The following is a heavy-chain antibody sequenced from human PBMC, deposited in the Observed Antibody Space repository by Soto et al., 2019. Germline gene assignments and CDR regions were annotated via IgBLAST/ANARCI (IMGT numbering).Heavy chain of an antibody. CDR3: ARDYGYSSSWYDY. J-gene: IGHJ4*02. D-gene: IGHD6-13*01. CDR1: GGSFSGYY. V-gene: IGHV4-34*01. CDR2: INHSGST. Sequence: QVQLQQWGAGLLKPSETLSLTCAVYGGSFSGYYWSWIRQPPGKGLEWIGEINHSGSTNYNPSLKSRVTISVDTSKNQFSLKLSSVTAADTAVDYCARDYGYSSSWYDYWGQGTLVTVSS.